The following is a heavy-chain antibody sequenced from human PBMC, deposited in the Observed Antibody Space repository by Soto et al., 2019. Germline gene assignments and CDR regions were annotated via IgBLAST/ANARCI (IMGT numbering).Heavy chain of an antibody. D-gene: IGHD1-26*01. J-gene: IGHJ4*02. V-gene: IGHV3-74*01. CDR2: IKSDGSIT. CDR3: VRASGNYFFDH. Sequence: EVQLVESGGGLVQPGGSLRLSCAVSGFTFSNYWMHWVRQAPGKGLVWVSRIKSDGSITTYADSVKGRFTISRDNAKNTLYLHMNNERAEDTAVYYCVRASGNYFFDHWGQGTLVTVSS. CDR1: GFTFSNYW.